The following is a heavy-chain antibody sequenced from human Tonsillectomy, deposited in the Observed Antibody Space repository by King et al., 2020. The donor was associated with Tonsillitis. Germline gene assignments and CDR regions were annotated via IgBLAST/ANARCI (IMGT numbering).Heavy chain of an antibody. CDR1: GYTLTESS. V-gene: IGHV1-24*01. D-gene: IGHD2-2*02. CDR3: ATRRHCSSSSCYTLAAFDI. Sequence: QLVQSGAEVKKPGASVKVSCKVSGYTLTESSMHWVRQAPGKGLEWMGGFDPEDVETIYAQKFQGRVTMTEDKSTDTGYMELSSLRSEDTAVYYCATRRHCSSSSCYTLAAFDIWGQGTMVTVSS. CDR2: FDPEDVET. J-gene: IGHJ3*02.